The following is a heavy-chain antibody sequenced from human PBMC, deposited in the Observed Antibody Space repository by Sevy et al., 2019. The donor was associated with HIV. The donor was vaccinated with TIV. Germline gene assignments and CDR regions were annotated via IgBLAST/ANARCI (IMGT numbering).Heavy chain of an antibody. CDR1: GYNITSYW. V-gene: IGHV5-51*01. Sequence: GESLKISCKGSGYNITSYWIGWVRQMPGKGLEWMGIINPRDSDTRYFPSFHGQITISVAKSINTAYLQWSSLKASDTAMYYCARQWSSSADYWGQGTLVTVSS. D-gene: IGHD6-6*01. CDR3: ARQWSSSADY. J-gene: IGHJ4*02. CDR2: INPRDSDT.